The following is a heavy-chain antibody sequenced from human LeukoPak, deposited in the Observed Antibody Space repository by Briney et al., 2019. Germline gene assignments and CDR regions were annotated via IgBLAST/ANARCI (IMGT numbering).Heavy chain of an antibody. Sequence: GGSLRLSCAAPGFTFSSYGMHWVRQPPGKGLEWVAVISYDGSNKYYADSVKGRFTISRDNSKNTLYLQMNSLRAEDTAVYYCAKGLDCSGGSCYTYWGQGTLVTVSS. J-gene: IGHJ4*02. D-gene: IGHD2-15*01. CDR2: ISYDGSNK. V-gene: IGHV3-30*18. CDR1: GFTFSSYG. CDR3: AKGLDCSGGSCYTY.